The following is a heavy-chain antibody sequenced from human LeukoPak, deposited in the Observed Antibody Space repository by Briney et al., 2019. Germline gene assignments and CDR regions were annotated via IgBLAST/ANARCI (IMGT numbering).Heavy chain of an antibody. CDR3: ARLGSVAMPFDY. CDR1: GGSMTNYY. CDR2: SYYSGST. J-gene: IGHJ4*02. Sequence: SETLSLTCTVSGGSMTNYYWNWIRQPPGKGLEWIGYSYYSGSTNYNPSLKSRVNISVDTSKNQFSLNLSSVTAADTAVYYCARLGSVAMPFDYWGQGTLVTVSS. V-gene: IGHV4-59*08. D-gene: IGHD2-2*01.